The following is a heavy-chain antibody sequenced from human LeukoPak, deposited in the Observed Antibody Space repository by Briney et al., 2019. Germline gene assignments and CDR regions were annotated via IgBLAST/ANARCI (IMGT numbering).Heavy chain of an antibody. CDR1: GGSISGSRSY. Sequence: PSETLSLTCTVSGGSISGSRSYWGWIRQPPGKGLEWIGSVFHSGTTYYNPSLKSRITISVDTPKNQFSLKLSSVTAADTAVYYCARRDYSGDNPVLDYWGQGTLVTVSS. V-gene: IGHV4-39*01. D-gene: IGHD2-21*01. CDR2: VFHSGTT. CDR3: ARRDYSGDNPVLDY. J-gene: IGHJ4*02.